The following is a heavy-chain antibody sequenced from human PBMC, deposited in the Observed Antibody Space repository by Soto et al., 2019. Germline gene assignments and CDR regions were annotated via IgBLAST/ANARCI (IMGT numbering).Heavy chain of an antibody. CDR2: IYWDDDK. Sequence: QITLKESGPTLVKPTQTLTLTCTFSGFSLSTSGVGVGWIRQPPGKALEWLALIYWDDDKRYSPSLKSRLTITKDTSKNQVVLTMTNMDPVDTATYYCAHRREEEGWDGNQFDYWGQGTLVTVSS. CDR1: GFSLSTSGVG. CDR3: AHRREEEGWDGNQFDY. V-gene: IGHV2-5*02. J-gene: IGHJ4*02. D-gene: IGHD1-26*01.